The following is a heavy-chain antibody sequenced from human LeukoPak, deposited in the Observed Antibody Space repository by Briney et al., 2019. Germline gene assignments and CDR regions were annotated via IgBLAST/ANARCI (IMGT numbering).Heavy chain of an antibody. V-gene: IGHV3-48*02. Sequence: GGSLRLSCAASGFTFSSYSMNWVRQAPGKGLEWVSYISSSSSTIYYADSVKGRFTISRDNAKNSLYLQMNSLRDGDTAVYYCARARGSCYDYWGQGTLVTVSS. D-gene: IGHD2-15*01. CDR2: ISSSSSTI. J-gene: IGHJ4*02. CDR3: ARARGSCYDY. CDR1: GFTFSSYS.